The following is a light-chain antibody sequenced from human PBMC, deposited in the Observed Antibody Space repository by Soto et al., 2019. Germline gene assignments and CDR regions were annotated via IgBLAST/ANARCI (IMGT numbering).Light chain of an antibody. J-gene: IGLJ1*01. CDR1: SSNIGGNS. Sequence: QSVMTQPPSVSAAPGQKVTISCSGSSSNIGGNSVSWYQQLPGTAPKLLIYDDNNQPSGIPDRFSGSKSGTSATLGITGFQTGDEADYYCGSWDSSLSAYVFGTGTKLTVL. CDR3: GSWDSSLSAYV. V-gene: IGLV1-51*01. CDR2: DDN.